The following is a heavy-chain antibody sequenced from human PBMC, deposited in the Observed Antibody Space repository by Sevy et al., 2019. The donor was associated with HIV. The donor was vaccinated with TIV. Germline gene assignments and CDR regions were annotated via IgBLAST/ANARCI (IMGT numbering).Heavy chain of an antibody. CDR3: SRVRRSTMGNYYYFMDV. J-gene: IGHJ6*03. Sequence: GGSLRLSCSASGFTFGDYAMSWIRQAPGKGLEWVGIIRSKAYGGTTDFAASVKGRFTISRDDSKSIAYLQMNSLITEDTGIYYCSRVRRSTMGNYYYFMDVWGKWTTVTVSS. V-gene: IGHV3-49*03. CDR1: GFTFGDYA. D-gene: IGHD5-12*01. CDR2: IRSKAYGGTT.